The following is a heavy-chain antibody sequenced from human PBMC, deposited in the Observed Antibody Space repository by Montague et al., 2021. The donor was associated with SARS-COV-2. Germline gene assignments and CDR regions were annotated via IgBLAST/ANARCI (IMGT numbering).Heavy chain of an antibody. Sequence: SETLSLTCTVSGGSISSSSYYWGWIRQPPGKGLEWIGSIYYSGSTYYNPSIKSRVTISVDTSKNQFSLKLSSVTAADTAVYYCARARQDVVVPALGIGAYYYYYYMDVWGQGTTVTVSS. CDR3: ARARQDVVVPALGIGAYYYYYYMDV. D-gene: IGHD2-2*01. J-gene: IGHJ6*03. CDR1: GGSISSSSYY. CDR2: IYYSGST. V-gene: IGHV4-39*07.